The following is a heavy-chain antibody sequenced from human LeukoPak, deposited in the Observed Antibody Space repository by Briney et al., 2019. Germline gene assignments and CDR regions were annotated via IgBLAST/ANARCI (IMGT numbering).Heavy chain of an antibody. CDR3: AGGIYDILTGYFDL. CDR2: INHSGST. CDR1: GGSFSGYY. Sequence: SETLSLTCAVYGGSFSGYYWSWIRQPPGKGLEWIGEINHSGSTNYNPSLKSRVTISVDTSKNQFSLKLSSVTAADTAVYYCAGGIYDILTGYFDLWGRGTLVTVSS. J-gene: IGHJ2*01. D-gene: IGHD3-9*01. V-gene: IGHV4-34*01.